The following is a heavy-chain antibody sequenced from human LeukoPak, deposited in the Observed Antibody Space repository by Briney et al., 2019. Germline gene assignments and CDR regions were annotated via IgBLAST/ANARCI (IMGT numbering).Heavy chain of an antibody. CDR1: GFTFSIYA. J-gene: IGHJ4*02. V-gene: IGHV3-64D*06. D-gene: IGHD4-17*01. CDR3: VNAYGDYSQFDY. Sequence: PGGSLRLSCSASGFTFSIYAMHWVGQGPGKGLDDVSFINTNGGTTYYADSVKGRISISRDNSKNTLYLQMSSLRVEDTAVYYCVNAYGDYSQFDYWGQGTLVTVSS. CDR2: INTNGGTT.